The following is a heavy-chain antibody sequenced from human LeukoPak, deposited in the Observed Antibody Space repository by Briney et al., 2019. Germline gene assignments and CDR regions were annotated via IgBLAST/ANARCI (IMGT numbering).Heavy chain of an antibody. CDR1: GYIFANYG. CDR3: AREPISSGTYYPRSDY. Sequence: ASVKVSCKASGYIFANYGFAWVQQAPGQGLEWMGWINTYNGNTKYSQKLQGRVTVTTDTSTSTAYMELRSLASDDTAVYYCAREPISSGTYYPRSDYWGQGTLVTVSS. D-gene: IGHD3-10*01. J-gene: IGHJ4*02. V-gene: IGHV1-18*01. CDR2: INTYNGNT.